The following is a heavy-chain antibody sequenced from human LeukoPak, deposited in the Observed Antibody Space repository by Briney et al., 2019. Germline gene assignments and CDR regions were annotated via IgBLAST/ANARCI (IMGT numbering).Heavy chain of an antibody. J-gene: IGHJ4*02. CDR1: GFTFSSYG. CDR2: ISGSGGST. Sequence: QPGESLRLSCAASGFTFSSYGMSWVRQAPGKGLEWVSAISGSGGSTYYADSVKGRFTISRDNSKNTLYLQMNSLRAEDTAVYYCAKGDDSGSPSGYWGQGTLVTVSS. CDR3: AKGDDSGSPSGY. D-gene: IGHD1-26*01. V-gene: IGHV3-23*01.